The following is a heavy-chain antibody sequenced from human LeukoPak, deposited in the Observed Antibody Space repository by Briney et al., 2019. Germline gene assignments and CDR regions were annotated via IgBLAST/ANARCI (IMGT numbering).Heavy chain of an antibody. J-gene: IGHJ4*02. CDR3: ARVAEYYDFWSGLLDY. V-gene: IGHV4-4*07. Sequence: SETLSLTCTVSGGSISSYYWSWIRQPAGKGLEWIGRIYTSGSTNYNPSLKSRVTMSVDTSKNQFSLKLSSVTAADTAVYYCARVAEYYDFWSGLLDYWGQGTLVTVSS. D-gene: IGHD3-3*01. CDR1: GGSISSYY. CDR2: IYTSGST.